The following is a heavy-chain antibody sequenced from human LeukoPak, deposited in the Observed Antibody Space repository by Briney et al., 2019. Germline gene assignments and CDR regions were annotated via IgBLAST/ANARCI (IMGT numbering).Heavy chain of an antibody. CDR2: SNGDGSRT. CDR1: GFTFSGYW. D-gene: IGHD4-11*01. J-gene: IGHJ3*02. Sequence: GGSLRLSCAASGFTFSGYWMHWVRQAPGKGLVWVSRSNGDGSRTSYVDSVKGRFIISRDNAKNTLYLQMNSLRAEDTAVYYCAKGADYRHTGDAFDIWGQGTMVTVSS. V-gene: IGHV3-74*01. CDR3: AKGADYRHTGDAFDI.